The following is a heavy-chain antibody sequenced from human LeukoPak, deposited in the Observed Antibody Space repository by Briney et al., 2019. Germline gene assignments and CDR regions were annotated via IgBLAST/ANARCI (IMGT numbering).Heavy chain of an antibody. J-gene: IGHJ4*02. D-gene: IGHD3-10*01. CDR2: TSYDGSKL. V-gene: IGHV3-30*18. CDR1: GFTFSSYG. CDR3: AKEWIRGVINY. Sequence: GRSLRLSCAASGFTFSSYGMHWVRQAPGKGLEWVAATSYDGSKLYYADSVKGRFTISRDNSKNTLYLQMNSLRAEDTTVYYCAKEWIRGVINYWGQGTLVIVSS.